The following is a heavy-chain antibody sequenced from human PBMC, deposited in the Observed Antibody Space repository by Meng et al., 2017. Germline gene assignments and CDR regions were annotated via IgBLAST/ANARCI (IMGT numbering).Heavy chain of an antibody. CDR2: ISYDGSNK. CDR1: GFTFSSYA. Sequence: SMKISCAASGFTFSSYAMHWVRQAPGKGLEWVAVISYDGSNKYYADSVKGRFTISRDNSKNTLYLQMNSLRAEDTAVYYCARDGRGELPTPLDYFDYWGQGTLVTVSS. V-gene: IGHV3-30*01. D-gene: IGHD1-26*01. CDR3: ARDGRGELPTPLDYFDY. J-gene: IGHJ4*02.